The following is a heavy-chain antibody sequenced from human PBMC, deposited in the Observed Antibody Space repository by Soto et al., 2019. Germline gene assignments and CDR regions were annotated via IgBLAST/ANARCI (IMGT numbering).Heavy chain of an antibody. CDR1: GFSVSSNY. D-gene: IGHD6-19*01. CDR3: PGSPSVKVY. Sequence: GGSLRLSCAASGFSVSSNYMTWVRQAPGKGLEWVSHIFSGGSAYYADSVKGRFTISRDNSKNTLFLQTNSLRAEDTAVYYCPGSPSVKVYWGQGSLVIVSS. V-gene: IGHV3-53*01. CDR2: IFSGGSA. J-gene: IGHJ4*02.